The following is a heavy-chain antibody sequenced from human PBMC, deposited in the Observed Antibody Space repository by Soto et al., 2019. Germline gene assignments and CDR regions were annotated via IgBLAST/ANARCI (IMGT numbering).Heavy chain of an antibody. D-gene: IGHD6-13*01. V-gene: IGHV2-5*02. J-gene: IGHJ4*02. CDR1: GFSLSTTGVG. Sequence: QITLKESGPTLVKATQTLTLTCTFSGFSLSTTGVGVGWIRQPPGKALEWLALISWDDNKRYSPSLRSRLSITKDTPKNQVVLTVTNMDPVETATYYCAYKGGYSGSFEYWGQGTLVTVSS. CDR3: AYKGGYSGSFEY. CDR2: ISWDDNK.